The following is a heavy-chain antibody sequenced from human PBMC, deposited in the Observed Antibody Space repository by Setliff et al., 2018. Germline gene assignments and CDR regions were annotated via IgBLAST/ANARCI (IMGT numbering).Heavy chain of an antibody. V-gene: IGHV3-15*07. J-gene: IGHJ6*03. CDR3: ARVYCRHSCLVESYMDA. CDR1: GFSFTDAW. Sequence: GESLKISCAASGFSFTDAWMNWVRQAPGKGLEWVGRIKRRGDGGAIDYAAPVKGRFTISREDSKDTLYLQMNSLRSEDTAVYFCARVYCRHSCLVESYMDAWGTGTTVTVSS. D-gene: IGHD3-16*01. CDR2: IKRRGDGGAI.